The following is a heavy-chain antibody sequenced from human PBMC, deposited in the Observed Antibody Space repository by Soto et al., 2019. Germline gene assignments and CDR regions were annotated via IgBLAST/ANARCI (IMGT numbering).Heavy chain of an antibody. Sequence: LRLSCAASGFTFSSYGMHWVRQAPGKGLEWVAVISYDGSNKYYADSVKGRFTISRDNSKNTLYLQMNSLRAEDTAVYYCAKAGRYCSSTSCYYYYGMDVWGQGTTVTVSS. V-gene: IGHV3-30*18. J-gene: IGHJ6*02. CDR1: GFTFSSYG. CDR2: ISYDGSNK. D-gene: IGHD2-2*01. CDR3: AKAGRYCSSTSCYYYYGMDV.